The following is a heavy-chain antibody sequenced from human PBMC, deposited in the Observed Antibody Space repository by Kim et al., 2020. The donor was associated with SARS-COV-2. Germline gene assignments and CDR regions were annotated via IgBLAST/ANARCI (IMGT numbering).Heavy chain of an antibody. CDR2: IIPIFGTA. J-gene: IGHJ6*02. Sequence: SVKVSCKASGGTFSSYAISWVRQAPGQGLEWMGGIIPIFGTANYAQKFQGRVTITADESTSTACMELSSLRSEDTAVYYCARDLRYYYYYGMDVWGQGTTVTVSS. CDR3: ARDLRYYYYYGMDV. CDR1: GGTFSSYA. V-gene: IGHV1-69*13.